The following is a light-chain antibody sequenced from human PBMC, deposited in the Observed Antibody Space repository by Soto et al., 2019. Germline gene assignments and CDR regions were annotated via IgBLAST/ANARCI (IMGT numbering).Light chain of an antibody. V-gene: IGKV3-20*01. Sequence: EIVLTQSPGTLSLSPGERATLSCRASQSVSSSYLAWYQQKPGQAPRLLIYGASSRATGIPDRFSGSGSGTDFTLTISRLEPEDFAVYYCQQYNNWPQVVGGGTKVDIK. CDR2: GAS. J-gene: IGKJ4*01. CDR3: QQYNNWPQV. CDR1: QSVSSSY.